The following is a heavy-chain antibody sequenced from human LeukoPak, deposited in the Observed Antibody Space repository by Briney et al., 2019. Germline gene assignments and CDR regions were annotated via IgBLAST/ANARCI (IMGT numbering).Heavy chain of an antibody. D-gene: IGHD6-19*01. J-gene: IGHJ6*02. CDR3: APVAVAGTFDGMDV. CDR1: RGTFISYT. CDR2: IIPNLGIA. Sequence: SVKVSCKASRGTFISYTISWVRQAPGQGLEGMGRIIPNLGIANYAQKFQGRVTITADKSTSTAYMELSSLRSEDTAVYYCAPVAVAGTFDGMDVWGQGTTVTVSS. V-gene: IGHV1-69*02.